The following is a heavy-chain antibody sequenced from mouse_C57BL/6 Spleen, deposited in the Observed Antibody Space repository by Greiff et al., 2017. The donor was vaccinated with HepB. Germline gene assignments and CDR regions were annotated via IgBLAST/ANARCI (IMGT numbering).Heavy chain of an antibody. D-gene: IGHD1-1*01. CDR1: GFSFNTYA. CDR3: VRGYYGSSSHFDY. V-gene: IGHV10-1*01. Sequence: EVKLVESGGGLVQPKGSLKLSCAASGFSFNTYAMNWVRQAPGKGLEWVARIRSKSNNYATYYADSVKDRFTISRDDSESMLYLQMNNLKTEDTAMYYCVRGYYGSSSHFDYWGQGTTLTVSS. CDR2: IRSKSNNYAT. J-gene: IGHJ2*01.